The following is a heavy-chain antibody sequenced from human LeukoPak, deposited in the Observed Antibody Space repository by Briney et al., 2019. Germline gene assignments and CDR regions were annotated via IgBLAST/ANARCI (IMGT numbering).Heavy chain of an antibody. J-gene: IGHJ4*02. CDR3: ARGTAGYHSSYFDY. D-gene: IGHD3-16*02. CDR2: ISGSGGST. V-gene: IGHV3-23*01. CDR1: GFTFSSYA. Sequence: GGSLRLSCAVSGFTFSSYAMSWVRQAPGKGLEWVSAISGSGGSTYYADSVKGRFTISRDNAENTLYLQMNSLRAEDTAVYYCARGTAGYHSSYFDYWGQGTLVTVSS.